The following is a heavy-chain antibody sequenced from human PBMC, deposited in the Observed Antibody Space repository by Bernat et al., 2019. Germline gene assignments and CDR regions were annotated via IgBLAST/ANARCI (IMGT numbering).Heavy chain of an antibody. D-gene: IGHD3-3*01. CDR2: IKQDGSEK. CDR1: GFTFSSYW. Sequence: EVQLVESGGGLVQPGGSLRLSCAASGFTFSSYWMSWVRQAPGKGLEWVANIKQDGSEKYYVDSVKGRFNISRDNAKNSLYLQMNSLRAEDTAVYYCARGYYDFWSGYYYYFDYWGQGTLVTVSS. CDR3: ARGYYDFWSGYYYYFDY. J-gene: IGHJ4*02. V-gene: IGHV3-7*03.